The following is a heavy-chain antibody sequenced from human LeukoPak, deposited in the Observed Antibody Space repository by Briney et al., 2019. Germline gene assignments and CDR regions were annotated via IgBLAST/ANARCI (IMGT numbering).Heavy chain of an antibody. CDR2: IYSGGST. CDR1: GFTVSSNH. Sequence: GGSLRLSCAASGFTVSSNHMSWVRQAPGKGLEWVSVIYSGGSTYYADSVKGRFTISRDNSKSTLYLQMNSLRAEDTAVYYCARVTHSRGDYWGQGTLVTVSS. D-gene: IGHD6-13*01. J-gene: IGHJ4*02. CDR3: ARVTHSRGDY. V-gene: IGHV3-66*01.